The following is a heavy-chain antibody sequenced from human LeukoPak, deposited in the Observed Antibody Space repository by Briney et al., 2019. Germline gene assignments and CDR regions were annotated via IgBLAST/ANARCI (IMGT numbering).Heavy chain of an antibody. D-gene: IGHD6-19*01. CDR1: GFTFDDYT. CDR2: ISWDGGST. J-gene: IGHJ6*03. V-gene: IGHV3-43*01. CDR3: AKDMGYSSGWYEGDYYYYYMDV. Sequence: GGSLRLSCAASGFTFDDYTMHWVRQAPGKGLEWVSLISWDGGSTYYADSVKGRFTISRDNSKNSLYLQMNSLRTEDTALYYCAKDMGYSSGWYEGDYYYYYMDVWGKGTTVTVSS.